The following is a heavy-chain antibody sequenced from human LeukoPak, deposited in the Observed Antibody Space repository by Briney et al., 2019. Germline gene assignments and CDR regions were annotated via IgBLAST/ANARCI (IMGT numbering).Heavy chain of an antibody. CDR3: ARQILSSGGSCFFDY. J-gene: IGHJ4*02. CDR1: GFTFSSYW. V-gene: IGHV3-7*01. CDR2: IKQDGSEK. Sequence: PGGSLRLSCAASGFTFSSYWMSWVRQAPGKGLEGVANIKQDGSEKYYVDSVKGRFTISRDNAKNLPYLQMNSLRAEDTAVYYCARQILSSGGSCFFDYWGQGTLVTVSS. D-gene: IGHD2-15*01.